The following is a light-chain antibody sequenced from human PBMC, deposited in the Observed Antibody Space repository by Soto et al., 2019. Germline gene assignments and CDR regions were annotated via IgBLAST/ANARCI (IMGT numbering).Light chain of an antibody. J-gene: IGKJ5*01. CDR1: QSISSN. CDR3: QQYHNWPPIT. Sequence: EIVMTQSPATLSVSPGERATLSCWASQSISSNLAWYQQKPGQAPRLLIYDASSRATGIPARFSGSGSGTEFTLTISSLQSEDFAIYYCQQYHNWPPITFGQGTRLEIK. V-gene: IGKV3-15*01. CDR2: DAS.